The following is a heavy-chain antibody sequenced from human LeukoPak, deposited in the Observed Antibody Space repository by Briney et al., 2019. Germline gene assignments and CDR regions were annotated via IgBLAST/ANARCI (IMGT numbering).Heavy chain of an antibody. V-gene: IGHV3-74*01. CDR2: INSDGSSA. CDR1: GFTFSSYW. Sequence: PGGSLRLSCAASGFTFSSYWMHWVRQAPGKGLVWVSRINSDGSSASYADSVKGRFTISRDNAKNSLYLQMNSLRAEDTAVYYCARAVAGYWGGYWGQGTLVTVSS. CDR3: ARAVAGYWGGY. J-gene: IGHJ4*02. D-gene: IGHD6-19*01.